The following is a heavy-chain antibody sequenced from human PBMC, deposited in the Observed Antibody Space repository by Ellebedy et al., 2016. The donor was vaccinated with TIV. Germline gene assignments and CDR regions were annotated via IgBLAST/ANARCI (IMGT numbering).Heavy chain of an antibody. CDR3: ARDRIVSSQSPNYRGMDV. V-gene: IGHV1-46*01. Sequence: AASVKVSCKASGYTFTNYYMHWVRQAPGQGLEWMGIIDPSGGSTDYAQKFQGRVTMTWDTSPSTVYMELSNLRSEDTAVYFCARDRIVSSQSPNYRGMDVWGQGTTVTVSS. D-gene: IGHD1-26*01. J-gene: IGHJ6*02. CDR2: IDPSGGST. CDR1: GYTFTNYY.